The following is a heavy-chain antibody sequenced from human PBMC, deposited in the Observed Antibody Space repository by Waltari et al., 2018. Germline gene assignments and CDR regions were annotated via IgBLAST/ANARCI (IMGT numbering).Heavy chain of an antibody. V-gene: IGHV1-3*01. Sequence: QVQLVQSGAEVKKPGASVKVSCKASGYTFTSYAMHWVRQAPGQRLEWMGWINAGNGNTKYSQKFQGRVTITRDTSASTAYMELCSLRTEDTAVDYCARVRGNYYDYIWGSYRYYYYGMDVWGQGTTVTVSS. CDR1: GYTFTSYA. D-gene: IGHD3-16*02. CDR3: ARVRGNYYDYIWGSYRYYYYGMDV. J-gene: IGHJ6*02. CDR2: INAGNGNT.